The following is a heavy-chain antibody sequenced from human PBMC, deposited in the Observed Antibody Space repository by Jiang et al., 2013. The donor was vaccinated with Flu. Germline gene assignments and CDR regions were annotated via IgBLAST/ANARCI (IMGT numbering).Heavy chain of an antibody. Sequence: QLVESGGGLVQPGGSLRLSCAASGFTFSSYEMNWVHQVPGKGLEWVSYISSSGSTIYYADSVKGRFTISRDNAKNSLYLQMNSLRAEDTAVYYCARASLNDFWSGYSPAGIDYWGQGTLVTVSS. J-gene: IGHJ4*02. CDR2: ISSSGSTI. D-gene: IGHD3-3*01. CDR1: GFTFSSYE. CDR3: ARASLNDFWSGYSPAGIDY. V-gene: IGHV3-48*03.